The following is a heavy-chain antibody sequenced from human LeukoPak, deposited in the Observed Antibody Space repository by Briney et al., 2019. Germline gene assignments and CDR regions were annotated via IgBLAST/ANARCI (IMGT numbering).Heavy chain of an antibody. CDR3: AKGFSRYFDWLSV. J-gene: IGHJ4*02. D-gene: IGHD3-9*01. V-gene: IGHV3-21*04. Sequence: GGSLRLSCAASGFTFSSYSMNWVRQAPGKGLEWVSSISSSSSYIYYADSVKGRFTISRDNAKNSLYLQMNSLRAEDMALYYCAKGFSRYFDWLSVWGQGTLVTVSS. CDR2: ISSSSSYI. CDR1: GFTFSSYS.